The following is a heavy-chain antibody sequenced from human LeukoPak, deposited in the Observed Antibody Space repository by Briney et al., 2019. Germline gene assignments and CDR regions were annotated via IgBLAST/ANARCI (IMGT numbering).Heavy chain of an antibody. J-gene: IGHJ5*02. V-gene: IGHV4-30-2*01. CDR2: ISHSGGT. Sequence: SETLSLTCTVSGGSISSADYYWTWIRQPPGKGLEWIGYISHSGGTYYNSSLLSRVTISADRSKNQFSLKLSSVTAADTAVYYCARHGRSGFFMTTVKNWFDPWGQGTLVTVSS. CDR3: ARHGRSGFFMTTVKNWFDP. D-gene: IGHD4-17*01. CDR1: GGSISSADYY.